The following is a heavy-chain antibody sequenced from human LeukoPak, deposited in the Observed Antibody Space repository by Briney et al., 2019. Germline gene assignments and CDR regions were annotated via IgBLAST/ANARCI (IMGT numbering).Heavy chain of an antibody. CDR3: ARQQWLVQGFDY. J-gene: IGHJ4*02. Sequence: PSETLSLTCAVYGGSFSGYYWSWIRQPPGKGLEWIGEINHSGSTNHNPSLKSRVTISADTSKNQFSLKLSSVTAADTAVYYCARQQWLVQGFDYWGQGTLVTVSS. CDR1: GGSFSGYY. D-gene: IGHD6-19*01. CDR2: INHSGST. V-gene: IGHV4-34*01.